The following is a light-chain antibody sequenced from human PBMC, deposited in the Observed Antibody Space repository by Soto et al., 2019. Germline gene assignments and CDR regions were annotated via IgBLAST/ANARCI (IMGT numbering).Light chain of an antibody. V-gene: IGKV3-15*01. CDR2: RAS. Sequence: IVLTQSPATLSVSPGERATLSCRASQNIDINLVWYQQKPGQAPRLLIFRASTRATGIPPRFSGSGSGTEFTLTISSLQSEDFAVYYCQQYRSLITFGQGTRLEIK. CDR3: QQYRSLIT. CDR1: QNIDIN. J-gene: IGKJ5*01.